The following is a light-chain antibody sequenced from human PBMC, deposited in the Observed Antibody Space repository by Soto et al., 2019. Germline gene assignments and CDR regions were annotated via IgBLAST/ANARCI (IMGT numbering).Light chain of an antibody. CDR3: SSYTTSSTVL. CDR2: DVS. V-gene: IGLV2-14*03. CDR1: SSDVGDYHY. J-gene: IGLJ2*01. Sequence: QSVLTQPASVSGSPGQSITIPCTGTSSDVGDYHYVSWYQQHPGKAPKLMIYDVSYRPSGGSNRFAGSKSGDTASLTISGLQAEDEADYYCSSYTTSSTVLFGGGTKVTVL.